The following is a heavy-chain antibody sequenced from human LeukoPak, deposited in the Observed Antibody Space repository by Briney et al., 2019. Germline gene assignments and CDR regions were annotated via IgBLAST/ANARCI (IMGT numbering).Heavy chain of an antibody. V-gene: IGHV1-18*01. J-gene: IGHJ6*02. CDR1: GYTFTSYG. D-gene: IGHD3-10*01. CDR3: ARDTAVRGNDYYYYGMDV. Sequence: ASVKVSCKASGYTFTSYGISWVRQAPGQGLEWMGWISAYNGNTNYAQKLQGRVTMTTDTSTSTAYMELRSLRSDDTAVYYCARDTAVRGNDYYYYGMDVWGQGTTVTVSS. CDR2: ISAYNGNT.